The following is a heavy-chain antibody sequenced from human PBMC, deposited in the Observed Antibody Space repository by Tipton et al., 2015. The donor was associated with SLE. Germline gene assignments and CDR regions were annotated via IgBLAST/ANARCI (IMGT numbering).Heavy chain of an antibody. CDR3: AKFEKTTDFYLDS. CDR1: GFTFSNYD. D-gene: IGHD1/OR15-1a*01. V-gene: IGHV3-23*01. CDR2: ISGGGGST. J-gene: IGHJ4*02. Sequence: SLRLSCAASGFTFSNYDMTWVRQAPGKGLEWVSAISGGGGSTYYADFVKGRFSISIDKSKKTLFLQMNSLRVDDTATYYCAKFEKTTDFYLDSWGQGTLVSVSS.